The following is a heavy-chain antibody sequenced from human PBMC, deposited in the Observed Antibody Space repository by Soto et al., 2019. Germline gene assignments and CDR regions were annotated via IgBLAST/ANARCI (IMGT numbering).Heavy chain of an antibody. CDR2: IYWDDDK. Sequence: ITLKQSGPTLVKPTQTLTLTCTFSGFSLNTAGVGVAWIRQPPGKALECLGVIYWDDDKRYSPSLKSRLTITKDSSKNQIALTMTNRDPVDTATYYCAHRLKLDAFDFWGQGTMVTVSS. CDR1: GFSLNTAGVG. D-gene: IGHD1-7*01. J-gene: IGHJ3*01. V-gene: IGHV2-5*02. CDR3: AHRLKLDAFDF.